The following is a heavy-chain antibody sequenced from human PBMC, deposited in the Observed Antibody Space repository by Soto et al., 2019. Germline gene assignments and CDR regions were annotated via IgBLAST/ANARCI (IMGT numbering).Heavy chain of an antibody. CDR1: GLSLSTSGVG. CDR2: IYWDDDK. Sequence: QITLKESGPTLVNPTQTLTLTCTFSGLSLSTSGVGVAWIRQPPGKALEWLALIYWDDDKRYRPSLESRLTITKDTSKNQVVLTMTNMDSVDTATYYCAYLPCSGGSCYWFSFSGMDVWGQGTTVTVSS. CDR3: AYLPCSGGSCYWFSFSGMDV. V-gene: IGHV2-5*02. J-gene: IGHJ6*02. D-gene: IGHD2-15*01.